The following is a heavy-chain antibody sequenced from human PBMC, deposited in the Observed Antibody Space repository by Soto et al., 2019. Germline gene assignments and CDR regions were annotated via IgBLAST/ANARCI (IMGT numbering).Heavy chain of an antibody. CDR1: GFTFSSYA. J-gene: IGHJ4*02. V-gene: IGHV3-30-3*01. CDR3: ARDPKRPRGYYFDY. D-gene: IGHD3-16*01. Sequence: QVQLVESGGGVVQPGRSLRLSCAASGFTFSSYAMHWVRQAPGKGLEWVAVISYDGSNKYYADSVKGRFTISRDNSKNTLYLQMNSLRAEDTAVYYCARDPKRPRGYYFDYWGQGTLVTVSS. CDR2: ISYDGSNK.